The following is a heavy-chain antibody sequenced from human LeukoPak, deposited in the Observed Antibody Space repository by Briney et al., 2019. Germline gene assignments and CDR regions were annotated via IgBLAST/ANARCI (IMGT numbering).Heavy chain of an antibody. J-gene: IGHJ4*02. V-gene: IGHV4-38-2*02. Sequence: SETLSLTCSVSGYSISRGYYWAWIRQPPGKGLEWIGTIYHIGSTYYTPSLVSRVTLSVDTSKNEFSLNLRSVTAADTAVYYCARAGWIITSGIDYWGQEALVTVSS. CDR2: IYHIGST. D-gene: IGHD3-10*01. CDR1: GYSISRGYY. CDR3: ARAGWIITSGIDY.